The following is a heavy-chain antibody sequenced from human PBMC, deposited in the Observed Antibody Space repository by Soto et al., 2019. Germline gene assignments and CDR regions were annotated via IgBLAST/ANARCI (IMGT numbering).Heavy chain of an antibody. CDR1: GYTFTSYY. V-gene: IGHV1-46*01. J-gene: IGHJ6*02. CDR2: INPSGGST. CDR3: ARDRSSIFGVPHYYYYGMDV. Sequence: ASVKVSCKASGYTFTSYYMHWVRQAPGQGLEWMGIINPSGGSTSYAQKFQGRVTMTRDTSTSTVYMELSSLRYEDTAVYYCARDRSSIFGVPHYYYYGMDVCGQRTTVTVSS. D-gene: IGHD3-3*01.